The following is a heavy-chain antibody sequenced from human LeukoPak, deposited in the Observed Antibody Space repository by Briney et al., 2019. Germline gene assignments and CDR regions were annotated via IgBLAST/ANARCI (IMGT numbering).Heavy chain of an antibody. Sequence: HAGGSLRLSCAASGFTFSSYAMSWVRQAPGKGLEWVSAISGSGGSTYYADSVKGRFTISRDNSKNTLYLQMNSLRAEGTAVYYCAKDKPSGWSPTDYWGQGTLVTVSS. CDR2: ISGSGGST. J-gene: IGHJ4*02. D-gene: IGHD6-19*01. V-gene: IGHV3-23*01. CDR1: GFTFSSYA. CDR3: AKDKPSGWSPTDY.